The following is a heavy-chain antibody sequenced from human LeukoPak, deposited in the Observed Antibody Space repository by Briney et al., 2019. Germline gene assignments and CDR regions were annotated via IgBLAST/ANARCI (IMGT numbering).Heavy chain of an antibody. V-gene: IGHV4-31*03. CDR1: GGSISSGGYY. CDR3: ARVGFNYYGSGSSRYWFDP. Sequence: SQTLSLTCTVSGGSISSGGYYWSWIRQHPGKGLEWIGYIYYSGSTYYNPSLKSRVTISVDTSKNQFSLKLSSVTAADTAVYYCARVGFNYYGSGSSRYWFDPWGQGTLVTVSS. CDR2: IYYSGST. D-gene: IGHD3-10*01. J-gene: IGHJ5*02.